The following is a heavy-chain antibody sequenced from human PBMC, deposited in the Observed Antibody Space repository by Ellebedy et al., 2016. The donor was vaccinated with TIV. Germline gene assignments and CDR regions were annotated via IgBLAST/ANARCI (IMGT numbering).Heavy chain of an antibody. CDR3: ASLLRPDY. J-gene: IGHJ4*02. V-gene: IGHV3-21*06. Sequence: SVRGRFTISRDNAKNSLYLQMNSLRAEDTAVYYCASLLRPDYWGQGTLVTVSS.